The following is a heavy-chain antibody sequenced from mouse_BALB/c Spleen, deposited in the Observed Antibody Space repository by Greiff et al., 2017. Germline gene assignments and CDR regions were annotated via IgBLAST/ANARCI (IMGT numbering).Heavy chain of an antibody. CDR3: TRGVSLLRRFAY. J-gene: IGHJ3*01. D-gene: IGHD1-2*01. Sequence: QVQLQQSGAELVKPGASVKLSCKASGYTFTSYYMYWVKQRPGQGLEWIGEINPSNGGTNFNEKFKSKATLTVDKSSSTAYMQLSSLTSEDSAVYYCTRGVSLLRRFAYWGQGTLVTVSA. CDR2: INPSNGGT. CDR1: GYTFTSYY. V-gene: IGHV1S81*02.